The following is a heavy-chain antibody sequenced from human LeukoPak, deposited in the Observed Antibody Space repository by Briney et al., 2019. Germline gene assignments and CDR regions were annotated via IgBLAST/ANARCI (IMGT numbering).Heavy chain of an antibody. J-gene: IGHJ6*02. Sequence: SETLSLTCTVSGGSISSYYWSWIRQPPGKGLEWIGYIYYSGSTNYNPSLKSRATISVDTSKNQFSLKLSSVTAADTAVYYCARDGYSYGLYYYYGMDVWGQGTTVTVSS. CDR1: GGSISSYY. D-gene: IGHD5-18*01. CDR2: IYYSGST. V-gene: IGHV4-59*01. CDR3: ARDGYSYGLYYYYGMDV.